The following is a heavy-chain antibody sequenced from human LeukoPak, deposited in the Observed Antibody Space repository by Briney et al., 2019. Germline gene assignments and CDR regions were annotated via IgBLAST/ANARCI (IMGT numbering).Heavy chain of an antibody. CDR2: IKQDGSEI. CDR1: GFTLSSYW. Sequence: GGSLRLSCAAYGFTLSSYWMIWVRQAPGKGLEWVANIKQDGSEISYVDSVKGRFTISRDNAKNSLYLQMNSLRAEDTAVYYCAKSRPSYGDAFDIWGPGTMVTVSS. J-gene: IGHJ3*02. D-gene: IGHD3-16*01. CDR3: AKSRPSYGDAFDI. V-gene: IGHV3-7*03.